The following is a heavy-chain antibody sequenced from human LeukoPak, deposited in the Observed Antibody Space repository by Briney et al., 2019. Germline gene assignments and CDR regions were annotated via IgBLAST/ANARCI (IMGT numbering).Heavy chain of an antibody. Sequence: SETLSLTCTVSGDSVSIYYWSWIRQPPGQGLEWMGYISHSGSTDYNPSVKSRVTISVDTSKNQFSLTLSSVTAEDTAVYYCARGLGLTAVTEHYFDYWGQGPLVSVSS. D-gene: IGHD4-17*01. CDR1: GDSVSIYY. J-gene: IGHJ4*02. CDR2: ISHSGST. CDR3: ARGLGLTAVTEHYFDY. V-gene: IGHV4-59*08.